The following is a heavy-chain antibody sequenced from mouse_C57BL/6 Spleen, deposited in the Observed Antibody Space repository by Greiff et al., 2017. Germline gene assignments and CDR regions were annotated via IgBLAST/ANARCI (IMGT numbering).Heavy chain of an antibody. J-gene: IGHJ2*01. V-gene: IGHV1-18*01. CDR1: GYTFTDYN. CDR2: INPNHGGT. CDR3: ARGLRRAFDY. Sequence: VQLQQSGPELVKPGASVKIPCKASGYTFTDYNMDWVKQSHGKSLEWIGNINPNHGGTIYNQKFKGKATLTVDKSSSTAYMELRSLTSEDTAVYYCARGLRRAFDYWGQGTTLTVSS. D-gene: IGHD2-4*01.